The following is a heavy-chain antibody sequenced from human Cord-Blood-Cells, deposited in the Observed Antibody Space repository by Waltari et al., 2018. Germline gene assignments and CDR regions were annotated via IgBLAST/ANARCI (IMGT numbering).Heavy chain of an antibody. CDR3: ARGRRYYYYYGMDV. CDR1: GGSFSGSY. V-gene: IGHV4-34*01. CDR2: INHSGST. Sequence: QVQLQQWGAGLLKPSETLSLTCAVYGGSFSGSYWSWIRQPPGKGLEWIGEINHSGSTNYTPSLKSRVTISVGTSKTQFSQKLSSVTAADTAVYYCARGRRYYYYYGMDVWGQGATVTVSS. J-gene: IGHJ6*02.